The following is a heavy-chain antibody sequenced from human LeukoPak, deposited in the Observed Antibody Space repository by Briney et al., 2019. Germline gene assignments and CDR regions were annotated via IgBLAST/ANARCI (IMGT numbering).Heavy chain of an antibody. D-gene: IGHD3-22*01. V-gene: IGHV2-5*01. CDR3: AHSSYDSSCYYYFDY. Sequence: KDSGPTLAKPTQTLTLTRTFPGLSLRTSALGGGWIRQPPGKALEWLAFIFGNDDKRYSPSLKSRSTITKATSKNQVVLTMTNVDPVDTATYYCAHSSYDSSCYYYFDYWGQGTLVSVSS. J-gene: IGHJ4*02. CDR2: IFGNDDK. CDR1: GLSLRTSALG.